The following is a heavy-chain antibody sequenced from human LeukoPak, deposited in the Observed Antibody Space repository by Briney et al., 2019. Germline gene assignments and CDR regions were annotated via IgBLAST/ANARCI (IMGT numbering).Heavy chain of an antibody. Sequence: SETLSLTCTVSGGSISSYFWTWIRQPAGKGLEWIGRIYPSGNTNYNPSLKSRVSMSVDTSKNQFSLNLTSVTAADTAVYYCGREGTVARGLDYWGQGTLVTVSS. CDR2: IYPSGNT. CDR1: GGSISSYF. J-gene: IGHJ4*02. V-gene: IGHV4-4*07. D-gene: IGHD4-17*01. CDR3: GREGTVARGLDY.